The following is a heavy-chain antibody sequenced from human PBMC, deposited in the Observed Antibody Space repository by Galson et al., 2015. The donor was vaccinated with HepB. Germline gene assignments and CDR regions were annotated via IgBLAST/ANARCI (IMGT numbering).Heavy chain of an antibody. D-gene: IGHD3-10*01. CDR1: GFTFSSYW. CDR3: ARDFHMVRYYYYYGMDV. Sequence: SLRLSCAASGFTFSSYWMSWVRQAPGKGLEWVANIKQDGSEKYYVDSVKGRFTISRDNAKNSLYLQMNSLRAEDTAVYYCARDFHMVRYYYYYGMDVWGQGTTVTVSS. CDR2: IKQDGSEK. J-gene: IGHJ6*02. V-gene: IGHV3-7*03.